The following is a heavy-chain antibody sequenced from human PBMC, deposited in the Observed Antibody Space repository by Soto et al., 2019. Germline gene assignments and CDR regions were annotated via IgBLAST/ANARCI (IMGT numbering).Heavy chain of an antibody. V-gene: IGHV1-69*01. CDR2: SIPMFGTA. D-gene: IGHD3-22*01. Sequence: QVQLVQSGAEVKKPGSSVKVSCKASGGTFSSFAISWVRQAPGQGLEWMGGSIPMFGTANYAQKFQGRVTISADESTSTAYMELSSLRSDDTAVYFCARSTYYYHSSGYDARPWGASDIWGQGTVVTVSS. CDR1: GGTFSSFA. J-gene: IGHJ3*02. CDR3: ARSTYYYHSSGYDARPWGASDI.